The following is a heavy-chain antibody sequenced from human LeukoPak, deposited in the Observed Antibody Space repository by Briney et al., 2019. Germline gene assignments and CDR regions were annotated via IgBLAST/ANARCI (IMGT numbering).Heavy chain of an antibody. J-gene: IGHJ3*01. D-gene: IGHD3-22*01. Sequence: SGGSRRLSCVPSGFAFNTFAMNWVRQAPGKGLEWVSGISASGSRTYYGKSVKGRFTISRDNSKNTLFPQMNNLRGDDTARYFCARDQSPHYYDSSGYGAFNLWGQGTMVTVSS. CDR2: ISASGSRT. CDR3: ARDQSPHYYDSSGYGAFNL. CDR1: GFAFNTFA. V-gene: IGHV3-23*01.